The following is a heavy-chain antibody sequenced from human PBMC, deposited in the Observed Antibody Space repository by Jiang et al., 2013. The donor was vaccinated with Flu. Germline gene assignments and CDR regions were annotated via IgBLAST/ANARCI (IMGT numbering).Heavy chain of an antibody. J-gene: IGHJ4*02. CDR1: GGSISSYY. V-gene: IGHV4-59*01. CDR2: IYHTGTT. CDR3: ARLAGHTSGWYY. Sequence: KPSETLSLTCTVSGGSISSYYWSWIRQPPGKGLEWIGYIYHTGTTNYSPSLKSRVTISLDTSKSQFSLMLSSVTAADTAVYYCARLAGHTSGWYYWGQGTLVTVSS. D-gene: IGHD6-19*01.